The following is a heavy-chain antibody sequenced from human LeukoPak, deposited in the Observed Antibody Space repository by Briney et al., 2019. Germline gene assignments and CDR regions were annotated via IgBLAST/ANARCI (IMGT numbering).Heavy chain of an antibody. J-gene: IGHJ6*03. V-gene: IGHV3-23*01. D-gene: IGHD6-6*01. CDR1: GFTFGSYA. Sequence: GGSLRLSCVVSGFTFGSYAMTWVRQAPGKGLDWVSGISGSGDSTYYADSVKGRFTISRDNSKKTLYLQMNSLRAEDTAVFYCAKEPRYSSSNYYYYYMDVWGKGTTVTVSS. CDR3: AKEPRYSSSNYYYYYMDV. CDR2: ISGSGDST.